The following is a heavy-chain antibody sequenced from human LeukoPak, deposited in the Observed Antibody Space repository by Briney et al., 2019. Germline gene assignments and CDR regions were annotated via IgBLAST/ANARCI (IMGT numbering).Heavy chain of an antibody. CDR1: GGSFSGYY. CDR3: ARGVGHCSSTSCLAHSTVMDV. J-gene: IGHJ6*02. Sequence: SETLSLTCAVYGGSFSGYYWSWIRQPPGKGLEWIGEINHSGSTNYNPSLKSRVTISVDTSKNQFSLKLSSVTAADTAVYYCARGVGHCSSTSCLAHSTVMDVWGQGTTVTVSS. V-gene: IGHV4-34*01. D-gene: IGHD2-2*01. CDR2: INHSGST.